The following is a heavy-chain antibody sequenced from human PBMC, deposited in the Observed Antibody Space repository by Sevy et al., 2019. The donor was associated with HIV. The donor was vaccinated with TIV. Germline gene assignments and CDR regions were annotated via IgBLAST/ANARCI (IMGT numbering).Heavy chain of an antibody. CDR1: GGSFSGYY. D-gene: IGHD3-16*02. CDR3: SRGVYVWGSYRYFFDY. CDR2: INHSGST. Sequence: SETLSLTCAVYGGSFSGYYWSWIRQPPGKGLEWIGEINHSGSTNYNPSLKSRVTISVDTSKNQFSLKLSSVTAADTAEYYCSRGVYVWGSYRYFFDYWGQGTLVTVSS. J-gene: IGHJ4*02. V-gene: IGHV4-34*01.